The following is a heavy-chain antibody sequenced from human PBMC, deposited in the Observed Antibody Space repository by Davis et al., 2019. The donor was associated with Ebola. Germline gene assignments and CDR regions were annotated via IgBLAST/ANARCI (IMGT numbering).Heavy chain of an antibody. J-gene: IGHJ4*02. Sequence: GESLKISCAASGFTFSGSAMHWVRQASGKGLEWVGRIRSKANSYATAYAASVKGRFTISRDDSKNTAYLQMNSLKTEDTAVYYCTLTVAGTRDYWGQGTLVTVSS. D-gene: IGHD6-19*01. CDR2: IRSKANSYAT. V-gene: IGHV3-73*01. CDR1: GFTFSGSA. CDR3: TLTVAGTRDY.